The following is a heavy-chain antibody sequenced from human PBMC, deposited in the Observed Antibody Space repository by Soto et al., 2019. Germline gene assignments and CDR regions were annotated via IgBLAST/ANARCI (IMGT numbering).Heavy chain of an antibody. D-gene: IGHD2-2*01. V-gene: IGHV1-69*01. J-gene: IGHJ6*02. CDR1: GGTFSSYA. CDR2: IIPISDTT. CDR3: ARSQGSSTSLEVYYYYYYGMGV. Sequence: QVQLLQSGAEVKKPGSSVKVSCKASGGTFSSYAISWVRQAPGQGLEWMGGIIPISDTTNYAEKFQGRVTITADESTSRAYMELSSVRSADTAVYYCARSQGSSTSLEVYYYYYYGMGVWGQGTTVTVSS.